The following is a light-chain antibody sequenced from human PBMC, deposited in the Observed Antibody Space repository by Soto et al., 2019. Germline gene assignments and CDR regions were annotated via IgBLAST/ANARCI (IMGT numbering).Light chain of an antibody. CDR1: QSVSSGY. Sequence: DIVLTQSPGTLSLSPGERTTLSCRASQSVSSGYLAWYQQKPGQAPRLFIYGASSRATGIPDRFSGSGSGTDFTLTISRLEPEDFAVYYCQQYSRLPPTFGQGTKVEIK. V-gene: IGKV3-20*01. CDR2: GAS. CDR3: QQYSRLPPT. J-gene: IGKJ1*01.